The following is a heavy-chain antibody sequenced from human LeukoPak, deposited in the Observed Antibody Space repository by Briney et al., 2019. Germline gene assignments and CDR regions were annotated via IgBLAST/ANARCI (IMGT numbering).Heavy chain of an antibody. J-gene: IGHJ2*01. V-gene: IGHV1-69*06. CDR3: ARGPYDSWSEYHHWYFDL. D-gene: IGHD3-3*01. CDR2: IISIFGTT. Sequence: ASVKVSCKASGGTFSSSAISWVRQAPGQGLEWMGGIISIFGTTSYARKFQGRVTITADKSTSTAFMELSSLRSEDTAVYYCARGPYDSWSEYHHWYFDLWGRGTLVTVSS. CDR1: GGTFSSSA.